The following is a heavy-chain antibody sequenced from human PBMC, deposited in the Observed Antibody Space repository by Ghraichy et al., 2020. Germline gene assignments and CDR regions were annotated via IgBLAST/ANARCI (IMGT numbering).Heavy chain of an antibody. CDR1: GGSFSGYY. Sequence: SQTRSLTCAVYGGSFSGYYWSWIRQPPGKGLEWIGEINHSGSTNYNPSLKSRVTISVDTSKNQFSLKLSSVTAADTAVYYCARGGIQLWTRAPFDYWGQGTLVTVSS. D-gene: IGHD5-18*01. CDR2: INHSGST. CDR3: ARGGIQLWTRAPFDY. J-gene: IGHJ4*02. V-gene: IGHV4-34*01.